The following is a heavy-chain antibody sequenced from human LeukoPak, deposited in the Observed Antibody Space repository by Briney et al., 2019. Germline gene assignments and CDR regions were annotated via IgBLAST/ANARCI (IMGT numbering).Heavy chain of an antibody. V-gene: IGHV1-2*02. Sequence: DSVTVSCKASGYTFTDYYMHWVRQAHGQGLEWMGWINPNSGNTTPGQNFQGRGTLTRDTSISTAYMQLSSLRSEDSAIYYCAGEYCSGGSCRQGFDYWGQGTLVTVSA. CDR2: INPNSGNT. CDR1: GYTFTDYY. D-gene: IGHD2-15*01. CDR3: AGEYCSGGSCRQGFDY. J-gene: IGHJ4*02.